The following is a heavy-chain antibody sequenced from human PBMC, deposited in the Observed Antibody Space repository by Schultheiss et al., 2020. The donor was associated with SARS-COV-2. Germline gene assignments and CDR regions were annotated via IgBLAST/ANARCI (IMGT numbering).Heavy chain of an antibody. CDR1: GFTFSSYS. J-gene: IGHJ6*02. Sequence: GSLRLSCAASGFTFSSYSMNWVRQAPGKGLEWIAYISGSGTTMYHADSVQGRFIISRDNAKKSLYLQMNSLRDEDTAVYYCARDRAIEYGMDVWGQGTTVTVSS. CDR2: ISGSGTTM. V-gene: IGHV3-48*02. D-gene: IGHD2-2*02. CDR3: ARDRAIEYGMDV.